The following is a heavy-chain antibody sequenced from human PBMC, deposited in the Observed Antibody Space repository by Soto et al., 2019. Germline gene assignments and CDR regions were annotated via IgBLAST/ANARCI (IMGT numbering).Heavy chain of an antibody. V-gene: IGHV3-30-3*01. CDR1: GFTFSSYA. Sequence: QVQLVESGGGVVQPGRSLRLSCAASGFTFSSYAMHWVRQAPGKGLEWVAVISYDGSNKYYADSVKGRFTISRDNSKNTQYLQMKSLRAEDTAVYYCAREHAVVVVAATVGWFDPWGQGTLVTVSS. J-gene: IGHJ5*02. CDR3: AREHAVVVVAATVGWFDP. CDR2: ISYDGSNK. D-gene: IGHD2-15*01.